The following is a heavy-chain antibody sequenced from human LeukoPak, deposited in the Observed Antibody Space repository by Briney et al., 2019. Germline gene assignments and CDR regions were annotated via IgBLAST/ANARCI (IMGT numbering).Heavy chain of an antibody. V-gene: IGHV1-2*02. J-gene: IGHJ4*02. CDR3: ARDLYSNYDDY. CDR1: GYTFTSYD. Sequence: ASVKVSCKASGYTFTSYDINWVRQATGQGLEWMGWMNPNSGGTNYAQKFQGRVTMTRDTSISTAYMELSRLRSDDTAVYYCARDLYSNYDDYWGQGTLVTVSS. CDR2: MNPNSGGT. D-gene: IGHD4-11*01.